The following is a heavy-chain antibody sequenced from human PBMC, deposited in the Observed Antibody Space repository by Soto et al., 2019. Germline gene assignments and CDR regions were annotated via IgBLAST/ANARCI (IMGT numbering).Heavy chain of an antibody. V-gene: IGHV3-11*01. CDR2: ISSGGSSI. CDR3: ASLAIGTIIRGAPDF. D-gene: IGHD3-10*01. J-gene: IGHJ4*02. Sequence: QVHLVESGGGLVKPGGSLRLSCAASGFTFSDYYMTWIHQAPGKGLEWVSYISSGGSSIYYADSVKGRFTISRDNAKNSLYLQMNSLRAEDTAMYYCASLAIGTIIRGAPDFWGQGTLVTVSS. CDR1: GFTFSDYY.